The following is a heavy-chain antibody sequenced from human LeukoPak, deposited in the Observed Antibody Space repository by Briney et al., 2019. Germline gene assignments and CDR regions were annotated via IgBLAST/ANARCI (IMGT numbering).Heavy chain of an antibody. J-gene: IGHJ3*02. CDR1: GFTFSTYA. CDR2: VSGSGTTT. CDR3: ARSESRGISGYDYYAFDM. V-gene: IGHV3-23*01. D-gene: IGHD5-12*01. Sequence: PGGSLRLSCAASGFTFSTYAMSWVRQAPGKGLEWVSGVSGSGTTTYYADSVKGRFTIYRDNSKNTLYLQMDSLRAEDTAVYYCARSESRGISGYDYYAFDMWGQGTLVTVSS.